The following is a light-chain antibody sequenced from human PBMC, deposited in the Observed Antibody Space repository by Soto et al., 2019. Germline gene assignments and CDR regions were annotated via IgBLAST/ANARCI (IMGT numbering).Light chain of an antibody. CDR1: QIVSNN. J-gene: IGKJ5*01. CDR3: KQYKEWPPFT. V-gene: IGKV3-15*01. CDR2: GAS. Sequence: IVMTQSPATLSVSPGETATLSCRASQIVSNNVAWYQQKPGQATRLLILGASTRATGIPARFSGSGSGTEFTLSISSLQSEDFAVYYCKQYKEWPPFTFGQGTRLEIK.